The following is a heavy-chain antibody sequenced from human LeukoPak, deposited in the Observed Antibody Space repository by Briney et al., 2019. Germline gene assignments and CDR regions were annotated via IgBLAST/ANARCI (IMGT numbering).Heavy chain of an antibody. V-gene: IGHV1-69*04. CDR2: IIPILGIA. Sequence: SVKVSCKASGGTFSSYAISWVRQAPGQGLEWMGRIIPILGIANYAQKFQSRVTITADKSTSTAYMELSSLRSEDTAVYYCARAERYFDWLLLHYYGMDVWGQGTTVTVSS. J-gene: IGHJ6*02. CDR3: ARAERYFDWLLLHYYGMDV. D-gene: IGHD3-9*01. CDR1: GGTFSSYA.